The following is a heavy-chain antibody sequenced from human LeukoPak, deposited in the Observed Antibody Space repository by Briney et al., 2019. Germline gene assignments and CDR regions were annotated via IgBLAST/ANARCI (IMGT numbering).Heavy chain of an antibody. V-gene: IGHV3-23*01. Sequence: PGGSLRLSCVGSGFTFSSCAMIWVRQTPGRGLEWVSVISGTGGTTYDADSVKGRFTISRDNANNLLFLQMNSLRAEDTAVYYCARGGHGAADQWGQGTLVTVSS. CDR1: GFTFSSCA. CDR3: ARGGHGAADQ. J-gene: IGHJ5*02. D-gene: IGHD1-26*01. CDR2: ISGTGGTT.